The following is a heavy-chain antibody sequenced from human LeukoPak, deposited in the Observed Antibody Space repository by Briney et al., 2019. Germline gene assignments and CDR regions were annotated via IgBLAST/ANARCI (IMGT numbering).Heavy chain of an antibody. CDR2: IYPGDSDT. D-gene: IGHD3-10*01. Sequence: GESLKISCKGSEYSFTSYWIGWVRQMPGKGLEWMGIIYPGDSDTRYSPSFQGQVTISADKSISTAYLQWSSLKASDTAMYYCARSHYYGSGSYYTPGYWGQGTLVTVSS. J-gene: IGHJ4*02. V-gene: IGHV5-51*01. CDR1: EYSFTSYW. CDR3: ARSHYYGSGSYYTPGY.